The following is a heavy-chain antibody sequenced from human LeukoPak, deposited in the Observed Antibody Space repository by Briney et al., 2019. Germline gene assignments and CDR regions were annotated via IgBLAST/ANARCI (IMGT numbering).Heavy chain of an antibody. CDR1: GGTFSSYA. J-gene: IGHJ6*02. D-gene: IGHD3-22*01. V-gene: IGHV1-18*01. CDR3: ARDDYDSSGYYQGGYYGMDV. CDR2: ISAYNGNT. Sequence: ASVKVSCKASGGTFSSYAISWVRQAPGQGLEWMGWISAYNGNTNYAQKLQGRVTMTTDTSTSTAYMELRSLRSDDTAVYYCARDDYDSSGYYQGGYYGMDVWGQGTTVTVSS.